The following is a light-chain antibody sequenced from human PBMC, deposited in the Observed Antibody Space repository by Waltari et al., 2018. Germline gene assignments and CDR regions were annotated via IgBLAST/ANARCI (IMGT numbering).Light chain of an antibody. CDR3: QQYDSSST. V-gene: IGKV3-20*01. Sequence: EIVLTQFAGTVSSSPGERGTLSCRASQSVNRNYLAWYQQKPDQAPRLLIYGASTRATGIPDRISGSGSGTDFTLTISRLEPEDVAVYYCQQYDSSSTFGQGTRVEIK. CDR2: GAS. J-gene: IGKJ2*01. CDR1: QSVNRNY.